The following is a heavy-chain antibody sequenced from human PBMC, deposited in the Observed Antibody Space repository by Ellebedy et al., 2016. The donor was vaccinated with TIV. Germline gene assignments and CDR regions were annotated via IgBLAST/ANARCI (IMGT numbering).Heavy chain of an antibody. CDR2: IKSDGSST. CDR1: GFTFSGYW. D-gene: IGHD6-19*01. V-gene: IGHV3-74*01. Sequence: GESLKISCAASGFTFSGYWMQWIRQVPGKGLVWVSGIKSDGSSTSYPDSVKGRFTISRDNAKNMLYLQMSNLRVEDTAVYYCARMYSSGWTAFLNSWGQGTLVTVSS. CDR3: ARMYSSGWTAFLNS. J-gene: IGHJ4*02.